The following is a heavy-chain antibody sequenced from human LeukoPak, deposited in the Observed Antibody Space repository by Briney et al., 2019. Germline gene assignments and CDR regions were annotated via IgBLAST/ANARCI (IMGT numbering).Heavy chain of an antibody. CDR1: GGSISNYF. J-gene: IGHJ4*02. CDR2: IYYSGST. CDR3: ARSHGSGSYYNLNDY. Sequence: SETLSLTCTVSGGSISNYFWSWIRQPPGKGLEWIGYIYYSGSTNYNPSLRSRVTISVDTSKNQFSLKLSSVTAADTAVYYCARSHGSGSYYNLNDYWGQGTLVTVSS. D-gene: IGHD3-10*01. V-gene: IGHV4-59*01.